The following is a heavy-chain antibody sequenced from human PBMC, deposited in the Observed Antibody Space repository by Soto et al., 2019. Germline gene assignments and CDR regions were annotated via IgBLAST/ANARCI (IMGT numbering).Heavy chain of an antibody. CDR3: ARGTELLMF. CDR1: GFTFSSYG. Sequence: QVQLVESGGGVVQPGRSLRLSCVVSGFTFSSYGMHWVRQAPGKGLEWVAVISYDGSNKYYADSVKGRFTISRDNSTNTLYLQMNSLRGEDTAVYYCARGTELLMFWGQGTLVTVSS. V-gene: IGHV3-30*03. J-gene: IGHJ4*02. CDR2: ISYDGSNK. D-gene: IGHD1-7*01.